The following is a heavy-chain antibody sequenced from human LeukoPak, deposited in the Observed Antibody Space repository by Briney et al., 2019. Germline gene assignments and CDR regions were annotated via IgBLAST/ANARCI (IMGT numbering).Heavy chain of an antibody. CDR2: ISGSGGNT. D-gene: IGHD2-2*01. J-gene: IGHJ4*02. CDR3: AKGSVVVPAAMWY. V-gene: IGHV3-23*01. CDR1: GFTFSSYA. Sequence: GGSLRLSCAASGFTFSSYAMSWVRQAPGKGLEWVSAISGSGGNTYYADSVKGRFTISRDNSKNTLYLQMNSLRAEDTAVYYCAKGSVVVPAAMWYWGQGTLVTVSS.